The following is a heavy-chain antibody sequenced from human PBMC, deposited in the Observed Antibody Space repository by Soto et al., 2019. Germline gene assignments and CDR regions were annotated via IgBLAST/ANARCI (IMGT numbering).Heavy chain of an antibody. V-gene: IGHV1-18*01. J-gene: IGHJ6*02. CDR3: ARIKVCGADNSPPYYYGIDV. Sequence: QVQLVQSGADVKKPGASVKVSCKTSGYNFRTFGVSWVRQAPGQGLEWIGRISGNNGDTDYTHNLQGRVTMTTDRFTGRAYMEMSRLTSDDTAVYFCARIKVCGADNSPPYYYGIDVWGQGTTVTLSS. D-gene: IGHD3-3*01. CDR2: ISGNNGDT. CDR1: GYNFRTFG.